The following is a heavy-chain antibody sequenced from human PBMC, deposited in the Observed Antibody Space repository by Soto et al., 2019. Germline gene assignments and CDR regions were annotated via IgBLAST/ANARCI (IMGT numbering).Heavy chain of an antibody. CDR3: ASRYCSGGSCYSDAFDI. D-gene: IGHD2-15*01. Sequence: GESMKNSNNGSGYSFTSYWIRRVRQMHGKGLEWMGIIYPGDSDTRYSPSFQGQVTISADKSISTAYLQWSSLKASDTAMYYCASRYCSGGSCYSDAFDIWGQGTMVTVSS. V-gene: IGHV5-51*01. CDR1: GYSFTSYW. CDR2: IYPGDSDT. J-gene: IGHJ3*02.